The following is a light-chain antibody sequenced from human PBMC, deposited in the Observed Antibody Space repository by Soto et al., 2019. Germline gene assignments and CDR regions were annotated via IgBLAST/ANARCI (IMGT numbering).Light chain of an antibody. CDR2: GAS. CDR3: QQYGSSSYT. CDR1: QSIASSY. V-gene: IGKV3-20*01. J-gene: IGKJ2*01. Sequence: EIVVTHSPGTLSLSPGERATLSCRASQSIASSYLTWYHHKPGQAPRLLIYGASSRATGIPDRFSGSGPGTDFTLTISRLEPDDFAVYYFQQYGSSSYTFGQGTQVEIK.